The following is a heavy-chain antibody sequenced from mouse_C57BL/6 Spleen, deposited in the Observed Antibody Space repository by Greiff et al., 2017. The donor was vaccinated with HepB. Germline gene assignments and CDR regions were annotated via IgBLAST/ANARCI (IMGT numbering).Heavy chain of an antibody. CDR2: TNPTNGRT. Sequence: VQLQQSGAELVKAGASVKMSCKASGYTFTSYWMHWVKQRLGQGLEWFAETNPTNGRTYYNEKFKSKATLTVDKSSSTAYMLLSGPTFGDSAVYHCARIKKIVATYFDYWGQGTTLTVSS. CDR3: ARIKKIVATYFDY. V-gene: IGHV1S81*02. J-gene: IGHJ2*01. CDR1: GYTFTSYW. D-gene: IGHD1-1*01.